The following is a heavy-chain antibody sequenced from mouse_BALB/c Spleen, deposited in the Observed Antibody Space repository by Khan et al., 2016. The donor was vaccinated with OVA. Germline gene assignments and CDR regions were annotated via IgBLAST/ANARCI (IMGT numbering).Heavy chain of an antibody. Sequence: QFQLQQSGPELVKPGASVKMSCKASGNTFKSYYIHWVKQRPGQGLEWIGWIYPGDGRTKYNEKFKGKTTLTADKSSSTANMFLSSLTSEDSAIYFCAISYYGSFWYFDVWGAGTTVTVSS. CDR2: IYPGDGRT. CDR3: AISYYGSFWYFDV. CDR1: GNTFKSYY. D-gene: IGHD1-1*01. J-gene: IGHJ1*01. V-gene: IGHV1S56*01.